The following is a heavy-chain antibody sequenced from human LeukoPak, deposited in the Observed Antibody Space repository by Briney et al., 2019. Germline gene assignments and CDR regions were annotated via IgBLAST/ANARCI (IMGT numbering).Heavy chain of an antibody. CDR1: SRYG. Sequence: SRYGMDWVRQPPGKGLEWIGSIYYSGSTYCNPSLKSRVTISVDTSKKQFSLKLSSVTAADSAVYYCARYYCGGDCYSGYFDYWGQGTLVTVSS. CDR3: ARYYCGGDCYSGYFDY. CDR2: IYYSGST. D-gene: IGHD2-21*02. J-gene: IGHJ4*02. V-gene: IGHV4-39*01.